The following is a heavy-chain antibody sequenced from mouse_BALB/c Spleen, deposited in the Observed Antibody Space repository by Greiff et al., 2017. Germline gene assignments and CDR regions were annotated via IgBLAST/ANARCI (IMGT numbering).Heavy chain of an antibody. Sequence: LVESGPGLVKPSQSLSLTCSVTGYSITSGYYWNWIRQFPGNKLEWMGYISYDGSNNYNPSLKNRISITRDTSKNQFFLKLNSVTTEDTATYYCAREAMISRFAYWGQGTLVTVSA. V-gene: IGHV3-6*02. CDR1: GYSITSGYY. D-gene: IGHD2-4*01. J-gene: IGHJ3*01. CDR3: AREAMISRFAY. CDR2: ISYDGSN.